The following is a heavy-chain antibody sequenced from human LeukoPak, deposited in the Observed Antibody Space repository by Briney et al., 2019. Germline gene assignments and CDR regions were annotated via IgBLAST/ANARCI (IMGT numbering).Heavy chain of an antibody. CDR1: GFIFTTHD. Sequence: GASVKVSCKTSGFIFTTHDMSWVRQATGQGLEWMGWMNPDSGDTNYAQKFQGRVTMTRNTSISTPYMELSSLRSEDTAIYYCARGLGDYNTNWFPVSGYWGQGTLVTVSS. D-gene: IGHD6-13*01. CDR2: MNPDSGDT. CDR3: ARGLGDYNTNWFPVSGY. J-gene: IGHJ4*02. V-gene: IGHV1-8*01.